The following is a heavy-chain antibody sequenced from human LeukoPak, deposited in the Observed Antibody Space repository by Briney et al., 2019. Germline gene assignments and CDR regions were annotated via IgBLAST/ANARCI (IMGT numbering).Heavy chain of an antibody. CDR1: GFTFSSYA. D-gene: IGHD2-15*01. CDR2: ISSNGGST. Sequence: GGSLRLSCAASGFTFSSYAMHWVRQAPGKGLEYVSAISSNGGSTYYANSVKGRFTISRDNSKNRPYLQMGSLRAEDMGVYYCARVGSNYYYYGMDVWGQGTTVTVSS. J-gene: IGHJ6*02. V-gene: IGHV3-64*01. CDR3: ARVGSNYYYYGMDV.